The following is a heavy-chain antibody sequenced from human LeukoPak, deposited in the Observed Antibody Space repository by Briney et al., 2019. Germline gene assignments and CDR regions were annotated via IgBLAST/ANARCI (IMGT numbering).Heavy chain of an antibody. Sequence: PSETLSLTCTVSGGSISSYYWSWIRQPPGKGLEWIGYIYYSGSTNYNPSLKSRVTISVDTSKNQFSLKLSSVTAADTAVYYCAREGEGEYGYWGQGTLVTVSS. CDR3: AREGEGEYGY. D-gene: IGHD3-16*01. V-gene: IGHV4-59*12. CDR2: IYYSGST. J-gene: IGHJ4*02. CDR1: GGSISSYY.